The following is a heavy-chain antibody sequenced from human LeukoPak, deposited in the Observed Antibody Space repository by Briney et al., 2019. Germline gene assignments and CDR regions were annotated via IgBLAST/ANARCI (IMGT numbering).Heavy chain of an antibody. V-gene: IGHV4-61*10. J-gene: IGHJ6*02. D-gene: IGHD1-1*01. Sequence: PSETLSLTCTVSGGSISSGSYFWSWIRQSAGRGLEWIGRIDSSGNTNYNPSLKSRVTMSLDTSKNQFSLKLSSVTAADTAVYYCARTNDGDYYYGMDVWGQGTTVTVSS. CDR3: ARTNDGDYYYGMDV. CDR2: IDSSGNT. CDR1: GGSISSGSYF.